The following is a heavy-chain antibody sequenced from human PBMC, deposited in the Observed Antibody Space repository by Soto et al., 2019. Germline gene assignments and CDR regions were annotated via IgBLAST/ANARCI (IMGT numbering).Heavy chain of an antibody. CDR3: ATPGQSSGWSSYAMGV. CDR1: GYPFTTYF. CDR2: INFSAGTT. D-gene: IGHD6-19*01. J-gene: IGHJ6*02. Sequence: QVQLVQSGAELKKPGVSVKVSRKASGYPFTTYFMNWVRQAPGQGLEWLGVINFSAGTTSYAQKFQGRVTMTRDTSTSTAYMELSSLRSEDTAVYYCATPGQSSGWSSYAMGVWGQGTTVTVSS. V-gene: IGHV1-46*01.